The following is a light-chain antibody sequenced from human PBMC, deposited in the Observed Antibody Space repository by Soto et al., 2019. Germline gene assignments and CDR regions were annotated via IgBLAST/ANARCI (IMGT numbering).Light chain of an antibody. V-gene: IGLV1-40*01. J-gene: IGLJ1*01. CDR2: GND. CDR3: QSYDKSLSGFYV. Sequence: QSVLTQPPSVSGAPGQRVTISCAGSSSNIGAGYNVHWYQHLPGRAPKLLIFGNDNRPSGVPDRFSASKSGSSASLAITGLQAEDEADYYCQSYDKSLSGFYVFGTGTKLTV. CDR1: SSNIGAGYN.